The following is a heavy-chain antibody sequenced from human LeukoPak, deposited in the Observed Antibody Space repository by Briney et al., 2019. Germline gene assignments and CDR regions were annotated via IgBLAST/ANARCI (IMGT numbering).Heavy chain of an antibody. D-gene: IGHD3-9*01. V-gene: IGHV3-23*01. CDR3: AREHRYYDILTGYNNWFDP. CDR2: ISASGGRT. CDR1: GFNFRNYA. J-gene: IGHJ5*02. Sequence: GGSLRLSCAASGFNFRNYAMNWVRQAPGKGLEWVSAISASGGRTYSADSVKGRFTISRDNSKDTLYLQMNSLRAEDTAVYYCAREHRYYDILTGYNNWFDPWGQGTLVTVSS.